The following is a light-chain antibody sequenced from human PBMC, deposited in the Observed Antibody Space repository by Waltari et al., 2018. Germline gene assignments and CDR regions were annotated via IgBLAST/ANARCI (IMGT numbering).Light chain of an antibody. V-gene: IGKV4-1*01. CDR1: QSLLYSSNNKNY. CDR3: QQYYGTPPYT. Sequence: DIVMTQFPDSLAVSLGERATINCKSSQSLLYSSNNKNYLAWYQQKLGQPPKLLFYWASTRESGVPDRFSGSGSGTDFTLTISSLQAEDVAVYYCQQYYGTPPYTFGQGTKLEIK. CDR2: WAS. J-gene: IGKJ2*01.